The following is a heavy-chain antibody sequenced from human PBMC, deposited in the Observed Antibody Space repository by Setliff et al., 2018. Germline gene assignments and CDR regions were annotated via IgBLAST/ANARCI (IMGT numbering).Heavy chain of an antibody. J-gene: IGHJ4*02. D-gene: IGHD1-26*01. CDR1: GYTLTELS. Sequence: GASVKVSCKVSGYTLTELSMHWVRQAPGKGLEWMGGFDPEDGETIYAQKFQGWVTMTRDTSISTAYMELSRLRSDDTAVYYCARALGATITHFDYWGQGTLVTV. V-gene: IGHV1-24*01. CDR2: FDPEDGET. CDR3: ARALGATITHFDY.